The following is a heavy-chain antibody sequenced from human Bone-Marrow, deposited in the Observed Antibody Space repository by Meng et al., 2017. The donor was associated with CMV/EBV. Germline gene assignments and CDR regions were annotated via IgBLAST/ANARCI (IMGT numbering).Heavy chain of an antibody. CDR2: MSPNSGNT. J-gene: IGHJ5*02. CDR1: TCTNYD. V-gene: IGHV1-8*01. Sequence: TCTNYDVNGVRQATGQGLEWMGWMSPNSGNTGYAQKFQGRGTMTRNTSISTAYMELSSLRSEDTAVYYCAGSVVLMVYAIGEVWFDPWGQGTLVTVSS. D-gene: IGHD2-8*01. CDR3: AGSVVLMVYAIGEVWFDP.